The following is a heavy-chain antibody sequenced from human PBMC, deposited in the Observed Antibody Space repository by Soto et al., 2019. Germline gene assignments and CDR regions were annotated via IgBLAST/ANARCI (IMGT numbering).Heavy chain of an antibody. Sequence: DVQLLESGGGLVQPGGSLRLSCAASGFTFRSYAMSWVRQAPGKGLEWVSGISGSGISTHYADSVKGRFTVSRDNSKNTLYLTMNSRGAEDTAVYNWAKEPVGPAGYFDHWGRGTLVTV. CDR2: ISGSGIST. CDR3: AKEPVGPAGYFDH. CDR1: GFTFRSYA. V-gene: IGHV3-23*01. J-gene: IGHJ2*01.